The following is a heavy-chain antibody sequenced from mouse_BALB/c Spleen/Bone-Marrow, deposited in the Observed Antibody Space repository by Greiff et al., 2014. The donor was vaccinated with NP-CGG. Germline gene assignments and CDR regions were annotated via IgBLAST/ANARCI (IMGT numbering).Heavy chain of an antibody. D-gene: IGHD2-2*01. CDR2: IAPGSGST. CDR1: GYTFTNYW. J-gene: IGHJ1*01. V-gene: IGHV1S41*01. Sequence: DLVKPGASVKLSCKASGYTFTNYWINWIKQRPGQGLEWIGRIAPGSGSTYYNEMFKGKTTLTVDTSSSTAYIQHSSLASEDDDVYFCARERYGYDGWYFDVWGAGTTVTVAS. CDR3: ARERYGYDGWYFDV.